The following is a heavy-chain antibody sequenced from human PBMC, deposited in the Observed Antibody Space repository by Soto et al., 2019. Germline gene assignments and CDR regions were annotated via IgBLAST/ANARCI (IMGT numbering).Heavy chain of an antibody. CDR2: IYYSGST. V-gene: IGHV4-39*01. Sequence: PGGSLRLSCAASGFTFSSYAMSWVRQAPGKGLEWIGSIYYSGSTYYNPSLKSRVTISVDTSKNQFSLKLSSVTAADTAVYYCARHESPKNWFDPWGQGTLVTVSS. J-gene: IGHJ5*02. CDR1: GFTFSSYA. CDR3: ARHESPKNWFDP.